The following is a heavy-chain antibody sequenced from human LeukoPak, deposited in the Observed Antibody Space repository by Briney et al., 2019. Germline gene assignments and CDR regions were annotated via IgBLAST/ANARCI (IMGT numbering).Heavy chain of an antibody. V-gene: IGHV3-30-3*01. J-gene: IGHJ5*02. CDR3: ARGQYSSSWYDWFDP. CDR1: GFTFSSYA. CDR2: ISYDGSNK. Sequence: GGSLRLSCAASGFTFSSYAMHWVRQAPGKGLEWVAVISYDGSNKYYADSVKGRFTISRDNSKNTLYLQMNSLGAEDTAVYYCARGQYSSSWYDWFDPWGQGTLVTVSS. D-gene: IGHD6-13*01.